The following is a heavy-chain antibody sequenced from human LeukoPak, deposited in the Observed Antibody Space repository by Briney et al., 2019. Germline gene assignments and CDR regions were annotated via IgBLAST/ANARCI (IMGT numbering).Heavy chain of an antibody. CDR1: GYTFTGYY. CDR2: INPNSGGT. CDR3: ARDLNQLLPTWFDP. Sequence: VASVKVSCKASGYTFTGYYMHWVRQAPGQGLEWMGWINPNSGGTNYAQKFRGRVTMTRDTSISTAYMELSRLRSDDTAVYYCARDLNQLLPTWFDPWGQGTLVTVSS. D-gene: IGHD2-2*01. J-gene: IGHJ5*02. V-gene: IGHV1-2*02.